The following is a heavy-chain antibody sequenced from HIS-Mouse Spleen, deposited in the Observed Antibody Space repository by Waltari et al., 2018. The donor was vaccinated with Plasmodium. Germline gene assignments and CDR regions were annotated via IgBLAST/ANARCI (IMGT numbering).Heavy chain of an antibody. J-gene: IGHJ4*02. V-gene: IGHV3-30*18. CDR2: ISYDGSNK. D-gene: IGHD3-22*01. CDR1: GFPFSSYG. CDR3: AKDAYYDSSGYYYSAFDY. Sequence: QVQLVESGGGVVQPGRSLRLSCAASGFPFSSYGLPWVRQAPGQGLEWVAVISYDGSNKYYADSVKGRFTISRDNSKNTLYLQMNSLRAEDTAVYYCAKDAYYDSSGYYYSAFDYWGQGTLVTVSS.